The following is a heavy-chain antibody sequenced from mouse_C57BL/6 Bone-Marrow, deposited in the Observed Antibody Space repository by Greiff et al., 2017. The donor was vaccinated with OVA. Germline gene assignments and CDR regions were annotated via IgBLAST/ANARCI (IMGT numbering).Heavy chain of an antibody. J-gene: IGHJ2*01. D-gene: IGHD2-4*01. V-gene: IGHV5-17*01. CDR1: GFTFSDYG. Sequence: EVQLVESGGGLVKPGGSLKLSCAASGFTFSDYGMHRVRQAPEKGLEWVAYISSGSSTIYYADTVKGRFTISRDNAKNTLFLQMTSLRSEDTAMYYCARSDYDYFDYWGQGTTLTVSS. CDR2: ISSGSSTI. CDR3: ARSDYDYFDY.